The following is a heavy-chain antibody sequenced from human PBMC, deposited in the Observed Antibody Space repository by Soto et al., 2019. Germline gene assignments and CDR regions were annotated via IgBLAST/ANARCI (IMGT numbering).Heavy chain of an antibody. CDR3: ARDRGEPTVTTGGRWFDP. J-gene: IGHJ5*02. Sequence: PSETLSLTCTVSGGSISSYYWSWIRQPPGKGLEWIGYIYYSGSTNYNPSLKSRVTISVDTSKNQFSLKLSSVTAADTAVYYCARDRGEPTVTTGGRWFDPWGQGTLVTV. V-gene: IGHV4-59*01. CDR2: IYYSGST. D-gene: IGHD4-4*01. CDR1: GGSISSYY.